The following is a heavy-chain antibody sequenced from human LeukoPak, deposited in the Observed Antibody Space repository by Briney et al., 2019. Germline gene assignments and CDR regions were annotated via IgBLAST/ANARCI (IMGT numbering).Heavy chain of an antibody. CDR3: ARGVTVTYFHY. Sequence: PSETLSLTCAVYGGSFSGYYWSWIRQPPGKGLEWIGEINHSGSTNYNPSLKSRVTISVDTSKNQFSLKLSSVTAADTAVYYCARGVTVTYFHYWGQGTLVTVSS. J-gene: IGHJ4*02. V-gene: IGHV4-34*01. CDR2: INHSGST. D-gene: IGHD4-17*01. CDR1: GGSFSGYY.